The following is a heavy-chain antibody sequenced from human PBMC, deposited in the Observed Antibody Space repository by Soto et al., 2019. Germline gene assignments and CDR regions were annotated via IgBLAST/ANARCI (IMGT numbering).Heavy chain of an antibody. J-gene: IGHJ4*02. D-gene: IGHD2-2*01. Sequence: GGSLRLSCSASGFTFSSYAMHWVRQAPGKGLEYVSAISSNGVSTYYAASVEGRFTISRENSKNTLSLHMDRLRVEDTAVYYCAKDRGGDCPDNSCYFGADYWGQGTPVTVSS. CDR1: GFTFSSYA. CDR2: ISSNGVST. CDR3: AKDRGGDCPDNSCYFGADY. V-gene: IGHV3-64*04.